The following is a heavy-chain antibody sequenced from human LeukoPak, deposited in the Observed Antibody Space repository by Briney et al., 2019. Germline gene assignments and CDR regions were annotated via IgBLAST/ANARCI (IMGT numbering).Heavy chain of an antibody. D-gene: IGHD6-13*01. CDR3: ARDNSSSSLHDYFDY. V-gene: IGHV3-30*04. J-gene: IGHJ4*02. Sequence: GGSLRLSCEAPGFTFSSYAMNWVRQAPGKGLEWVAVISYDGSNKYYADSVKGRFTISRDNSKNTLYMQMNSLKTEDTTVYYCARDNSSSSLHDYFDYWGQGTLVTVSS. CDR1: GFTFSSYA. CDR2: ISYDGSNK.